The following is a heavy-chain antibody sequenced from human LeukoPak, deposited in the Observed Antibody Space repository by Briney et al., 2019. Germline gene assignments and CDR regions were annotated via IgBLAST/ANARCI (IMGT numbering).Heavy chain of an antibody. J-gene: IGHJ4*02. CDR3: ARQGTYSSAIGMGY. V-gene: IGHV1-46*02. CDR2: INPSGGST. Sequence: ASVKVSCKASGYTFNNHYMYWARQAPGQGLEWMGVINPSGGSTSYAQKFQGRVTMTRDTSTRTVYMEVNSLRSEDTAVYYCARQGTYSSAIGMGYWGQGTLVTVSS. D-gene: IGHD6-19*01. CDR1: GYTFNNHY.